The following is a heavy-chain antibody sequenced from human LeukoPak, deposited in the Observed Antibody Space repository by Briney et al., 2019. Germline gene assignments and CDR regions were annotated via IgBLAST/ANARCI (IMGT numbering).Heavy chain of an antibody. J-gene: IGHJ4*02. V-gene: IGHV3-30-3*01. CDR3: ARDPNYYDSSGYYMGVDPFDY. CDR1: GFTFSSYT. Sequence: GGSLRLSCAASGFTFSSYTMHWVRQAPGKGLEWVAVISYDGSNKYYADSVKGRFTISRDNSKNTLYLQMNSLRAEDTAVYYCARDPNYYDSSGYYMGVDPFDYWDQGTLVTVSS. CDR2: ISYDGSNK. D-gene: IGHD3-22*01.